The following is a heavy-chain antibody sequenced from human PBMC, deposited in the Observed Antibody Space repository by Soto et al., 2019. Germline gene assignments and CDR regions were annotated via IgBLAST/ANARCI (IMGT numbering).Heavy chain of an antibody. D-gene: IGHD3-3*01. CDR2: IYYSGST. V-gene: IGHV4-38-2*02. CDR1: CYSISSGYY. Sequence: SETLSLTCAFSCYSISSGYYWGWIRQPPGKGLEWIGNIYYSGSTKYNPSLKSRVTISVDRSRNHFSLNLRSVTTADTALYYCARDTSYDFWSGYVGFDPWGQGTLVTVSS. J-gene: IGHJ5*02. CDR3: ARDTSYDFWSGYVGFDP.